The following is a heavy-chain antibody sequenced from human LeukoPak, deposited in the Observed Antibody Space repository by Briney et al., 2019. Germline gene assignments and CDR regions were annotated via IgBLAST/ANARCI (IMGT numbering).Heavy chain of an antibody. J-gene: IGHJ4*02. CDR2: SYYSGST. Sequence: SETLSLTCTVSGGSVSTYHWSWIRQPPGKGLEWIGDSYYSGSTKYNPSLKGRLTISVDTSKNQFSLNLRSVTAADTAMYYCARARDQPRDFWSGYYQPYYFDYWGQGTLVTVSS. D-gene: IGHD3-3*01. CDR3: ARARDQPRDFWSGYYQPYYFDY. CDR1: GGSVSTYH. V-gene: IGHV4-59*02.